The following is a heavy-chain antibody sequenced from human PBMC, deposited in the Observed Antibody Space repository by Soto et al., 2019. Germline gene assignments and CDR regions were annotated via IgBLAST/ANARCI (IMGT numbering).Heavy chain of an antibody. CDR1: GFTFSSYG. CDR3: AREAIEGGRGSGPSLGAVYS. V-gene: IGHV3-33*01. J-gene: IGHJ3*02. D-gene: IGHD6-19*01. Sequence: QVQLVESGGGVVQPGRSLRLSCAASGFTFSSYGMHWVRQAPGKGLEWVAVIWYDGSNKYYADSVKGRFTISRDNSKNTLYLQMNSLRAEDTAVYYCAREAIEGGRGSGPSLGAVYSWGQGTMVTVSS. CDR2: IWYDGSNK.